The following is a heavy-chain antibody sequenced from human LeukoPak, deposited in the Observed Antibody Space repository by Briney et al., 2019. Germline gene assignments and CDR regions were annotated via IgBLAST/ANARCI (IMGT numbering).Heavy chain of an antibody. V-gene: IGHV4-30-4*01. CDR2: IYYSGST. CDR3: ASQAYCGGDCYPGYFQH. Sequence: PSETLSLTCTVSGGSISSGDYYWRWIRQPPGTGLEWIGYIYYSGSTYYNPSLKSRVTISVDTSKNQFSLKLSSVTAADTAVYYCASQAYCGGDCYPGYFQHWGQGTLVTVSS. J-gene: IGHJ1*01. D-gene: IGHD2-21*02. CDR1: GGSISSGDYY.